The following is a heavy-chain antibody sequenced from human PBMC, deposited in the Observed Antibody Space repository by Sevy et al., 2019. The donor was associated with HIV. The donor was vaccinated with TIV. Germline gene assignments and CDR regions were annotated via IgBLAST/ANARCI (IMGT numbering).Heavy chain of an antibody. CDR2: VHNSGSA. J-gene: IGHJ2*01. CDR1: GGSISRGQFY. V-gene: IGHV4-61*02. D-gene: IGHD4-17*01. Sequence: SETLSFTCTVSGGSISRGQFYWSWIRQPAGKGLEWIGRVHNSGSATYNPSLRNRVGMSIDTSKNQFSLVLSSVTAADTAVYYCARNVGDYVFRYFDLWGRGTLVTVSS. CDR3: ARNVGDYVFRYFDL.